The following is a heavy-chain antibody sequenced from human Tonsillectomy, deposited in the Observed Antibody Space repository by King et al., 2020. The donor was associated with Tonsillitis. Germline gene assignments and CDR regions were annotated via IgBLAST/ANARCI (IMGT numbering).Heavy chain of an antibody. D-gene: IGHD3-10*01. V-gene: IGHV4-59*01. Sequence: VQLQESGPGLVKPSETLSLTCTVSGGSISSYYWSWIRQPPGKGLEWIGYIYDSGSTNYSPSLNSRVTISVDTSKNQFSLKLNSVTAADTAVYYCARSRFGYYMDVWGKGTTVTVSS. CDR3: ARSRFGYYMDV. CDR1: GGSISSYY. J-gene: IGHJ6*03. CDR2: IYDSGST.